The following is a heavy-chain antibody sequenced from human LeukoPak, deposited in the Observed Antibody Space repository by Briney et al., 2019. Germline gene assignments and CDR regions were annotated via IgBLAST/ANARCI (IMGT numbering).Heavy chain of an antibody. Sequence: ASVKVSCKASGYTFTGYYMHWVRQAPGQGLGWMGWINPNSGGTNYAQKFQGRVTMTRDTSISTAYMELSRLRSDDTAVYYCAREALDIVVVPAAITPSDWGQGTLVTVSS. CDR2: INPNSGGT. V-gene: IGHV1-2*02. CDR3: AREALDIVVVPAAITPSD. CDR1: GYTFTGYY. J-gene: IGHJ4*02. D-gene: IGHD2-2*02.